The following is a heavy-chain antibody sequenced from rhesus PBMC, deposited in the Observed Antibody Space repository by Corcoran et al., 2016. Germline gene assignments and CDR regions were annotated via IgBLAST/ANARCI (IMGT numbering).Heavy chain of an antibody. V-gene: IGHV4-173*01. D-gene: IGHD6-31*01. CDR1: GGSVSGYW. CDR3: VREQRLVY. J-gene: IGHJ4*01. CDR2: IDSSGST. Sequence: QLQLQESGPGLVKPSETLSLTCAVSGGSVSGYWWGCLRHPPGKGLEWIGRIDSSGSTDYNPSLKSRVTISRDTSKNQFSLKVSSVTAADTAVYYCVREQRLVYWGQGVLVTVSS.